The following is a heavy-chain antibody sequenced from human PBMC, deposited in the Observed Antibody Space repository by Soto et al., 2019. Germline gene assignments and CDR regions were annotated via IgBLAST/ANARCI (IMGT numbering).Heavy chain of an antibody. CDR2: ISPMYGAA. V-gene: IGHV1-69*19. Sequence: QVQLVQSGAEMKKPGSSVKVSCQSCGGTFNTYAMNWVRQAPGQGPEWMGDISPMYGAANYAPKFQGRVTITADESTGTSYMQLSSLTSENTALYSCAREVQVHTPAFVYWGQGTLVTVSS. J-gene: IGHJ4*02. CDR1: GGTFNTYA. CDR3: AREVQVHTPAFVY. D-gene: IGHD3-10*01.